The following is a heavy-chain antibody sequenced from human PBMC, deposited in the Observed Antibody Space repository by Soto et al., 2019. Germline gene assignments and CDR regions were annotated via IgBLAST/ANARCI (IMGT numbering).Heavy chain of an antibody. CDR2: VSIGGST. Sequence: DVQLLESGGGLVQPEGSLRLSCAASGFTFSSYDMGWVRQGPGKGLGWVAVVSIGGSTHYADSVRGRFTISRDNSKNTLSLQMNSLTAEDTAVYFCAKRRGAGGHFDYWGQGALVTVSS. V-gene: IGHV3-23*01. CDR3: AKRRGAGGHFDY. J-gene: IGHJ4*02. CDR1: GFTFSSYD. D-gene: IGHD2-15*01.